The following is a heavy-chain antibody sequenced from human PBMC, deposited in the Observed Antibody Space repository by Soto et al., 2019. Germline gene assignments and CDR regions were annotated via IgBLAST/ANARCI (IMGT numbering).Heavy chain of an antibody. Sequence: GGSLILSCAASGFTFSTYAMTWVRQAPGKGLAWLSSISGSGSTYYADSVKGRFTISRDNSKNTLYLQMNSLRAEDTAVYYCANPSYDFWSGSPGDYWGQGTLVTVSS. J-gene: IGHJ4*02. CDR2: ISGSGST. D-gene: IGHD3-3*01. CDR3: ANPSYDFWSGSPGDY. V-gene: IGHV3-23*01. CDR1: GFTFSTYA.